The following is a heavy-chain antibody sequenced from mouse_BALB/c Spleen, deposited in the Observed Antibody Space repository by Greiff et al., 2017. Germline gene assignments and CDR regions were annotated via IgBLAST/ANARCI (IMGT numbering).Heavy chain of an antibody. CDR3: AREYRAHMDY. D-gene: IGHD2-14*01. CDR1: GYSITSDYA. CDR2: ISYSGST. Sequence: EVQLQQSGPGLVKPSQSLSLTCTVTGYSITSDYAWNWIRQLPGNKLEWMGYISYSGSTSYNPSLKSRISITRDTSKNQFFLQLNSVTTEDTATYYCAREYRAHMDYWGQGTSVTVSS. J-gene: IGHJ4*01. V-gene: IGHV3-2*02.